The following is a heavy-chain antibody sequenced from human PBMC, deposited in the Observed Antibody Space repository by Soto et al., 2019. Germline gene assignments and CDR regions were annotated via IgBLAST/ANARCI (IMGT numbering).Heavy chain of an antibody. CDR3: AKDYGDIVATSLLYYYGMDV. J-gene: IGHJ6*02. D-gene: IGHD5-12*01. Sequence: GGSLRLSCAASGFTFSSYGMHWVRQAPGKGLEWVAVISYDGSNKYYADSVKGRFTISRDNSKNTLYLQMNSLRAEDTAVYYCAKDYGDIVATSLLYYYGMDVWGQGTTVTVSS. CDR2: ISYDGSNK. V-gene: IGHV3-30*18. CDR1: GFTFSSYG.